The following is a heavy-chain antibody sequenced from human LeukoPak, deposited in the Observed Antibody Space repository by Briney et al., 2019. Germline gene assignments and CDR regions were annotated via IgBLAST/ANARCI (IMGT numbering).Heavy chain of an antibody. CDR1: GGSISSSSYY. Sequence: SETLSLTCTVSGGSISSSSYYWGWIRQPPGKGLEWIGSMYYSGTTYYNPSLRSRVTISVDTSKNQFSLKLSSVTAANTAVYYCARHRYRSGSDWIDPWGQGTLVTVSS. J-gene: IGHJ5*02. CDR2: MYYSGTT. D-gene: IGHD1-26*01. V-gene: IGHV4-39*01. CDR3: ARHRYRSGSDWIDP.